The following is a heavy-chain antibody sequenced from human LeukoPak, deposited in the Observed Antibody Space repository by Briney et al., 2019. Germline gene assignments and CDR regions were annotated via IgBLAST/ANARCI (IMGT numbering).Heavy chain of an antibody. CDR1: GFTFSSYS. D-gene: IGHD2-15*01. Sequence: GGSLRLSCAASGFTFSSYSMNWVRQAPGKGLEWVSSISSSSSYIYYADSVKGRFTISRDNAKNSLYLQMNSLRAEDTAVYYCARATEDTVEFDYWGQGTLVTVSS. CDR3: ARATEDTVEFDY. J-gene: IGHJ4*02. CDR2: ISSSSSYI. V-gene: IGHV3-21*01.